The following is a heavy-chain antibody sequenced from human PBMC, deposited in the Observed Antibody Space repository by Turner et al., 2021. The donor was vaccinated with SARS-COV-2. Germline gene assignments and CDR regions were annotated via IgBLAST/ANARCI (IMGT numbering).Heavy chain of an antibody. Sequence: EVQLVESGGGLVQPGGSLRLPGAASGFTFSSYWMSWVRQAPGKGLEWVANIKQDGSEKYYVDSVKGRFTISRDNAKNSLSLQMNSLRAEDTAVYYCARDQGAVTGAYDYWGQGTLVTVSS. D-gene: IGHD6-19*01. V-gene: IGHV3-7*01. CDR1: GFTFSSYW. CDR2: IKQDGSEK. CDR3: ARDQGAVTGAYDY. J-gene: IGHJ4*02.